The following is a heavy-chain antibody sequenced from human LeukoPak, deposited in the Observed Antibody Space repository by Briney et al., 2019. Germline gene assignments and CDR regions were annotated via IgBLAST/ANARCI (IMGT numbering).Heavy chain of an antibody. J-gene: IGHJ5*02. CDR3: AAVTREA. V-gene: IGHV1-18*04. CDR2: ISVYNGNT. D-gene: IGHD4-17*01. CDR1: GYTFTSYY. Sequence: ASVKVSCKASGYTFTSYYMHWVRQAPGQGLEWMGWISVYNGNTNYAQNLQGRVTMTTDTSTSTAYMELRSLRSDDTAVYYCAAVTREAWGQGTLVTVSS.